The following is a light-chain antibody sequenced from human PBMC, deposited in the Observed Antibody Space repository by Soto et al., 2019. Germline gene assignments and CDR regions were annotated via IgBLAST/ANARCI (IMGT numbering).Light chain of an antibody. Sequence: EILLTQSPGTLSLSPGERATLSCRASQSVNSSYVAWYQQKPGQAPRLLIYGASSRATGIPDRFSGSGSGTDFTLTISRLEPEDLAVYYCQQYDNSLLYTFGQGTRLEIK. J-gene: IGKJ5*01. CDR3: QQYDNSLLYT. V-gene: IGKV3-20*01. CDR1: QSVNSSY. CDR2: GAS.